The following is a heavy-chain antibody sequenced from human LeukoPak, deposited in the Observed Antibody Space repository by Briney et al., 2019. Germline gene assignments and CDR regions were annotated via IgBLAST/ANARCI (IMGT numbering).Heavy chain of an antibody. CDR3: ARRYSSSWYGGSFDY. Sequence: ASVRVSCKSSGYTFTSYTITWVRQAPGQGLEWMGWISANNGNTKYAQKLQGRVTMTTDTSTSTAYMELRSLRSDDTAVYYCARRYSSSWYGGSFDYWGQGTLVTVSS. V-gene: IGHV1-18*01. D-gene: IGHD6-13*01. CDR2: ISANNGNT. CDR1: GYTFTSYT. J-gene: IGHJ4*02.